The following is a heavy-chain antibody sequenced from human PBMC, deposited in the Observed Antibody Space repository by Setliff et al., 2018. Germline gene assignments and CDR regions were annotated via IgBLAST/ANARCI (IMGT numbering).Heavy chain of an antibody. CDR3: ARGAYGDYYFDY. V-gene: IGHV3-23*01. CDR2: ISASGGST. Sequence: GGSLRLSCVASGFTFSSYAMSWVRQAPGKGLEWVSAISASGGSTYYADFAKGRFTVSRDNAKNSLYLQMNSLRAEDTAVYYCARGAYGDYYFDYWGQGTLVTVAS. CDR1: GFTFSSYA. D-gene: IGHD4-17*01. J-gene: IGHJ4*02.